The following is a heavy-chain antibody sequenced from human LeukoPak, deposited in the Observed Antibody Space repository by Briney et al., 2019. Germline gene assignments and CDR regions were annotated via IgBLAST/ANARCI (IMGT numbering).Heavy chain of an antibody. CDR1: GYTFTSYA. J-gene: IGHJ3*02. CDR3: ARVSPYAFDI. CDR2: INAGSGNT. V-gene: IGHV1-3*01. Sequence: GASVKVSCKASGYTFTSYAMHWVRQAPGQGLEWMGWINAGSGNTKYSQNFQGRVTITRDTSASTAYMELSSLRSEDTAVYYCARVSPYAFDIWGQGTMVTVSS.